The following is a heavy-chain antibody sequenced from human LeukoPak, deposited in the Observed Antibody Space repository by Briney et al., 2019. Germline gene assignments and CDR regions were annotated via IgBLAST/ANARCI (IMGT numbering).Heavy chain of an antibody. CDR1: GFTFSSYG. CDR2: IRYDGSNK. D-gene: IGHD2-15*01. V-gene: IGHV3-30*02. Sequence: GGSLRLSCAASGFTFSSYGMHWVRQAPGKGLEWVAFIRYDGSNKYYADSVKGRFTISRDNSKNTLYLQMNSLGAEDTAVYYCARDVVVVAATQVDYWGQGTLVTVSS. J-gene: IGHJ4*02. CDR3: ARDVVVVAATQVDY.